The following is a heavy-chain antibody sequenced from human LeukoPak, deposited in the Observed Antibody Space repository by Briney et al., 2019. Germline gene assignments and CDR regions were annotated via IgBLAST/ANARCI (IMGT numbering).Heavy chain of an antibody. CDR2: INPNSGGT. CDR1: GYTFTGYY. V-gene: IGHV1-2*02. J-gene: IGHJ4*02. Sequence: ASVKVSCKASGYTFTGYYMHWVRQAPGQGLEWMGWINPNSGGTNYAQKFQGRVTMTRDTSTSTAYMELSRLRSDDTAVYYCASLPYSCDSSGYNFDYWGQGTLVTVSS. CDR3: ASLPYSCDSSGYNFDY. D-gene: IGHD3-22*01.